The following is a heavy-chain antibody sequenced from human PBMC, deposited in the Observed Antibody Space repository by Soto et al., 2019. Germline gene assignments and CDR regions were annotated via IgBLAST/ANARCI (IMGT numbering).Heavy chain of an antibody. CDR2: TYHSGGT. CDR1: GDSLSSGNYF. V-gene: IGHV4-30-4*01. CDR3: ARTRLGGYFDY. D-gene: IGHD7-27*01. Sequence: QVRLQESGPGLVKPSQTLSLTCTVSGDSLSSGNYFWSWIRQSPGKGLEWIGYTYHSGGTNYNPSLKSRVTLSIDTSKNQFSMHLMSVTAADTAVYYCARTRLGGYFDYCGQGTLATVSS. J-gene: IGHJ4*02.